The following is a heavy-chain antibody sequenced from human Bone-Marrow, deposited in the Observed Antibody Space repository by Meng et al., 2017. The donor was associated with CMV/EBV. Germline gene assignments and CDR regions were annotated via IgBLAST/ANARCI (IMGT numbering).Heavy chain of an antibody. CDR3: AKDPTELLWFGFYGMDV. CDR2: IRYDGSNK. V-gene: IGHV3-30*02. J-gene: IGHJ6*02. Sequence: GEYLKISCAASGFTFSSYAMSWVRQAPGKGLEWVAFIRYDGSNKYYADSVKGRFTISRDNSKNTLYLQMNSLRAEDTAVYYCAKDPTELLWFGFYGMDVWGQGTTVTVSS. CDR1: GFTFSSYA. D-gene: IGHD3-10*01.